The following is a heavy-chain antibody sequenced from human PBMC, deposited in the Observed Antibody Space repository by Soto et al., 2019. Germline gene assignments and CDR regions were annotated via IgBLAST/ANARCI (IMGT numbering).Heavy chain of an antibody. CDR2: IYYSGTT. D-gene: IGHD1-26*01. V-gene: IGHV4-31*03. CDR3: ARVVSGSYLDY. CDR1: GGSITTGGYF. J-gene: IGHJ4*02. Sequence: QVQLQESGPGLVKASQTLSLTCTVSGGSITTGGYFWSWIRQHPGKGLGWIGYIYYSGTTHYNPYLKIRVTISVDTSKNQFYLKLSSVTAADTAVYYCARVVSGSYLDYGGQGTLVTVSS.